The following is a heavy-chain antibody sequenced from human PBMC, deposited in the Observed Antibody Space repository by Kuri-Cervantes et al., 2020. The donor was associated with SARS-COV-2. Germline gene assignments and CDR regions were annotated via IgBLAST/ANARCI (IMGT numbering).Heavy chain of an antibody. CDR1: GYTFSSYW. J-gene: IGHJ4*02. CDR2: IKQDGSEK. Sequence: SCKASGYTFSSYWMSWVRQAPGKGLEWVANIKQDGSEKYYVDSVKGRFTISRDNAKNSLYLQMNSLRAEDTAVYYCARDEGPFQTTDIAVAGTTDVGPPTLFDYWGQGTLVTVSS. D-gene: IGHD6-19*01. V-gene: IGHV3-7*01. CDR3: ARDEGPFQTTDIAVAGTTDVGPPTLFDY.